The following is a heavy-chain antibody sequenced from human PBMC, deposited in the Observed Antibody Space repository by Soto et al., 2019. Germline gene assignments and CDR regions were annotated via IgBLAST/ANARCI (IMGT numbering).Heavy chain of an antibody. J-gene: IGHJ4*02. CDR2: ISAYNGNT. D-gene: IGHD3-10*01. CDR1: GYTFTSYG. CDR3: GRDTARGCGEHYY. V-gene: IGHV1-18*01. Sequence: ASVKVSCKASGYTFTSYGTSWVRQAPGQGLEWMGRISAYNGNTNYAQKLQGRVTMTTDTSTSTAYMELRSLRYDDTAVYYCGRDTARGCGEHYYCCKGTLVTVSS.